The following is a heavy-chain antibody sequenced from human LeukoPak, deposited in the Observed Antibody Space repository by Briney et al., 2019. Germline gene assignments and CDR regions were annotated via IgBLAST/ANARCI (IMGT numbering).Heavy chain of an antibody. D-gene: IGHD3-22*01. V-gene: IGHV1-69*04. Sequence: SVKVSCKASGGTFSSYAISWVRQAPGQGLEWMGRIIPILGIANYAQKFQGRVTMTRDTSTSTVHVELSSLRSEDTAVYYCARVDSKSEYYYDSSGYYYGGYYFDCWGQGTLVTVSS. CDR3: ARVDSKSEYYYDSSGYYYGGYYFDC. CDR2: IIPILGIA. J-gene: IGHJ4*02. CDR1: GGTFSSYA.